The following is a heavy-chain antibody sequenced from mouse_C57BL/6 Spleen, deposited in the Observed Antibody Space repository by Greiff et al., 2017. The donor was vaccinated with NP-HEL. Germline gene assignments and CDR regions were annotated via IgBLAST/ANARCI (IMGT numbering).Heavy chain of an antibody. V-gene: IGHV1-15*01. Sequence: QVQLKESGAELVRPRASVTLSCKASGYTFTDYEMHWVKQTPVHGLEWIGAIDPETGGTAYNQKFKGKAILTADKSSSTAYMELRSLTSEDSAVYYCTRDGWLLPSMDYWGQGTSVTVSS. J-gene: IGHJ4*01. D-gene: IGHD2-3*01. CDR3: TRDGWLLPSMDY. CDR2: IDPETGGT. CDR1: GYTFTDYE.